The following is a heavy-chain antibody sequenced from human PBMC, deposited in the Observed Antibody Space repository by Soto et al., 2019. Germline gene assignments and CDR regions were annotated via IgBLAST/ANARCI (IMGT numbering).Heavy chain of an antibody. CDR1: GFTFSTYA. CDR3: AHPRGYGVFDAYDF. J-gene: IGHJ3*01. CDR2: ISASGGST. V-gene: IGHV3-23*01. Sequence: GGSLRVSCAASGFTFSTYAMSWVRQSPGKGLEWVSAISASGGSTWSADSVNGRFTISRDNSINMLYLQMNSLTTEDTAVYYCAHPRGYGVFDAYDFWGQGAMVTVAS. D-gene: IGHD4-17*01.